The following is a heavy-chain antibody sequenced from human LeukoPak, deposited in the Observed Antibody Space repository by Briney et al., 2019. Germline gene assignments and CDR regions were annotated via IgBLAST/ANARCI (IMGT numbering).Heavy chain of an antibody. CDR1: GFTFSTYW. V-gene: IGHV3-7*04. D-gene: IGHD5-12*01. Sequence: GGSLRLSCAASGFTFSTYWMSWVRQAPGKGLEWVANIEQDGSEKYYVDSVKGRFTISRDNAKNSLYLQMNSLRAEDTAVYYCARAPYSGYDSYFDYWGQGTLVTVSS. CDR3: ARAPYSGYDSYFDY. J-gene: IGHJ4*02. CDR2: IEQDGSEK.